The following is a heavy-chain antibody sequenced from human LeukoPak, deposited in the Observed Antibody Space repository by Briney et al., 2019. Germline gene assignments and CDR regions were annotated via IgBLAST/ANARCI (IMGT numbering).Heavy chain of an antibody. CDR3: ARGKQDIVVVVAAHYYYYGMDV. J-gene: IGHJ6*02. CDR1: GYTFTGNY. D-gene: IGHD2-15*01. CDR2: INPSGGST. V-gene: IGHV1-46*01. Sequence: ASVKVSCKASGYTFTGNYIHWVRQAPGQGLEWMGIINPSGGSTSYAQKFQGRVTMTRDTSTSTVYMELSSLRSEDTAVYYCARGKQDIVVVVAAHYYYYGMDVWGQGTTVTVSS.